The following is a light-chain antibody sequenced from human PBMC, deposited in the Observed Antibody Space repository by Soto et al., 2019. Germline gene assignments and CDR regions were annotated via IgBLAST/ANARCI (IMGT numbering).Light chain of an antibody. CDR1: SSDVGTYNL. J-gene: IGLJ2*01. CDR2: EVS. CDR3: CSYAPYNSLI. V-gene: IGLV2-23*02. Sequence: QSVLTQPASVSGSPGQSITISCTGTSSDVGTYNLVSWYRQHPGEAPKLMIYEVSKRPSGVSDRLSGSKSGNTASLTISGLQAEDEADYYCCSYAPYNSLIFGGGTKLTVL.